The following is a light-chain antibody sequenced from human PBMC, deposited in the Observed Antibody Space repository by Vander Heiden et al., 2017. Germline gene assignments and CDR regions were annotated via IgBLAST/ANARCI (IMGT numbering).Light chain of an antibody. CDR1: KRVSSN. J-gene: IGKJ1*01. CDR2: GAS. CDR3: QQYNNWPLT. Sequence: EIVMTQSPATLSVSPGERATPSCRASKRVSSNLAWYQQKTGQAPRLLIYGASTRATGIPARFSGSGSGTEFTLTISSLQSEDFAVYYCQQYNNWPLTFGQGTKVEIK. V-gene: IGKV3-15*01.